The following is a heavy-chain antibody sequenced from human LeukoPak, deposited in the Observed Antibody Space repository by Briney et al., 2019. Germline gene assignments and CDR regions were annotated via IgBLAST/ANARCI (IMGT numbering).Heavy chain of an antibody. CDR2: IYSGGST. J-gene: IGHJ4*02. CDR3: ASSRYCSGGSFWGIDY. V-gene: IGHV3-53*01. CDR1: GFTVSSNY. Sequence: GGSLRLSCAAAGFTVSSNYMSWVRQAPGKGLEWVSVIYSGGSTYYADSVKGRFTISRDNSKNTLYLQMNSLRAEDTAVYYCASSRYCSGGSFWGIDYWGQGTLVTVSS. D-gene: IGHD2-15*01.